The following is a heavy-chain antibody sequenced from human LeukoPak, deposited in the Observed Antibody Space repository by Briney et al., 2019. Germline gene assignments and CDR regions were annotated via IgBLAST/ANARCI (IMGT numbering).Heavy chain of an antibody. CDR3: ARVGLGYCSSTSCYFDY. CDR1: GGTFSSYA. D-gene: IGHD2-2*01. V-gene: IGHV1-69*13. J-gene: IGHJ4*02. Sequence: ASVKVSCKASGGTFSSYAISWVRQAPGQGLEWMGEIIPIFGTANYAQKFQGRVTITADESTSTAYMELSSLRSEDTAVYYCARVGLGYCSSTSCYFDYWGQGTLVTVSS. CDR2: IIPIFGTA.